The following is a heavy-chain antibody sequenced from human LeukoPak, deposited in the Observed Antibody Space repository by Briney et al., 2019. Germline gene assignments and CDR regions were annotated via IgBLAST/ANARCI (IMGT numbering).Heavy chain of an antibody. Sequence: SETLSLTCAVYGRSFSDYSWSWVRQPPGKGLEWIGEINHSGSTNYNPSLKSRVTISLDTSKNQFSLKLSSVTAADTAVYYCARHPTGVATVSPWGQGTLVTVSS. CDR3: ARHPTGVATVSP. CDR1: GRSFSDYS. CDR2: INHSGST. D-gene: IGHD5-12*01. J-gene: IGHJ5*02. V-gene: IGHV4-34*01.